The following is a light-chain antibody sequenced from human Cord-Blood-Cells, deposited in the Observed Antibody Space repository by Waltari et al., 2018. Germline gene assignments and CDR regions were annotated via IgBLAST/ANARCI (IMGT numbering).Light chain of an antibody. CDR3: QQSYSTPDT. CDR2: AAS. V-gene: IGKV1-39*01. J-gene: IGKJ2*01. CDR1: QSISSY. Sequence: DIQMTQSPSSLSASVGDRVTITRRVSQSISSYLNWYQQKPGKAPKLLIYAASSLQSGVPSRFSGSGSGTDVTLSISSLQPEDFAPYDCQQSYSTPDTFGQVPKLEIK.